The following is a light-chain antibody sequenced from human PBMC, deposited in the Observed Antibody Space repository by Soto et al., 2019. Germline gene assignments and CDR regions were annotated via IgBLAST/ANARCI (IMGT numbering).Light chain of an antibody. V-gene: IGKV1-5*01. J-gene: IGKJ1*01. CDR2: DAS. CDR1: QSISSW. CDR3: QQYNSYWT. Sequence: DIQMTQSPSSVSAAVGYRFTITCRASQSISSWLAWYQQKPGKDPKILIYDASSLESGVPSRFSGSGSGTEFTLTISSLQPDDFATYYCQQYNSYWTFGQGTKGDIK.